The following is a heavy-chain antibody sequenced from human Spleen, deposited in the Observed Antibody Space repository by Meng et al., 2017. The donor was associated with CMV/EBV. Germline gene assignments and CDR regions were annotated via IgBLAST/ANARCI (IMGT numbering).Heavy chain of an antibody. V-gene: IGHV3-30*02. CDR1: GFTVSSNY. Sequence: GGSLRLSCAASGFTVSSNYMSWVRQAPGKGLEWVAFIRYDGGNKYHADSVEGRFTISRDSSKNTLYLQMNSLRPEDTAVYYCARGDCSSSGCYISDYWGQGTLVTVSS. CDR2: IRYDGGNK. D-gene: IGHD2-2*02. CDR3: ARGDCSSSGCYISDY. J-gene: IGHJ4*02.